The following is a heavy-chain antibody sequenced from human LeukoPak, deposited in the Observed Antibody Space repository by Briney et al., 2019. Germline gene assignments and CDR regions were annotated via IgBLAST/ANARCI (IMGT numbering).Heavy chain of an antibody. J-gene: IGHJ4*02. Sequence: HSGGSLRLSCAASGFTISSSAMSWVRQAPGKGLEWVSAISNNGGYTYYADSVQGRFTISRDNSKSTLCLQMNSLRAEDTAVYYCAKQLGYCSDGSCYFPYWGQGTLVTVSS. CDR3: AKQLGYCSDGSCYFPY. V-gene: IGHV3-23*01. CDR2: ISNNGGYT. CDR1: GFTISSSA. D-gene: IGHD2-15*01.